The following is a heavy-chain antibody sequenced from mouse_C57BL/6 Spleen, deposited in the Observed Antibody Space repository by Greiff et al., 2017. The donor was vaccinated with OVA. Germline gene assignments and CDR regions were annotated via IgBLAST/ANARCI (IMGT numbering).Heavy chain of an antibody. D-gene: IGHD2-3*01. CDR3: ARWGDDGYL. CDR2: IYPGDGDT. Sequence: QVQLQPSGAALFPPCASVKISCKASGYAFSSYWMNWVKQSPCQFLAWIGQIYPGDGDTNYNGKFHVPATLTADKSSSTAYMQLSSLTSEDSAVYFCARWGDDGYLWGQGTTLTVSS. V-gene: IGHV1-80*01. CDR1: GYAFSSYW. J-gene: IGHJ2*01.